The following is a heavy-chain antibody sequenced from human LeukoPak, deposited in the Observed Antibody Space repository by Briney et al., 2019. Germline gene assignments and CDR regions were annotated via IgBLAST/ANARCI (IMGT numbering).Heavy chain of an antibody. V-gene: IGHV3-23*01. CDR3: AKGHYYDSSGYYYDY. CDR1: GYTFSSYA. J-gene: IGHJ4*02. D-gene: IGHD3-22*01. Sequence: GGSLRLSCAASGYTFSSYAMSWVRQAPGKGLEWVSAISGSGGSTYYADSVKGRFTISRDNSKNTLYLQMNSLRAEDTAVYYCAKGHYYDSSGYYYDYWGQGTLVTVSS. CDR2: ISGSGGST.